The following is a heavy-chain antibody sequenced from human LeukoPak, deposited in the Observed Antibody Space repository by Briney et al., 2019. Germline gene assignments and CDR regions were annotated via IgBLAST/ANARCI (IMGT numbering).Heavy chain of an antibody. CDR3: ATKYSSGFDY. D-gene: IGHD6-19*01. Sequence: GGSLRLSCAASGFTFSSYSMNLVRQAPGKGLEWVSSISSSSSYIYYADSVKGRFTISRDNAKNSLYLQMNSLRAEDTAVYYCATKYSSGFDYWGQGTLVTVSS. J-gene: IGHJ4*02. CDR2: ISSSSSYI. V-gene: IGHV3-21*01. CDR1: GFTFSSYS.